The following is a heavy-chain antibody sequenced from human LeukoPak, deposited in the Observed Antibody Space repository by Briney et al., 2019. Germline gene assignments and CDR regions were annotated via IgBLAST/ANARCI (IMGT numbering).Heavy chain of an antibody. CDR3: SVGANLERRRGYFDY. V-gene: IGHV4-34*01. CDR1: GGSFSGYY. Sequence: PSETPSLTCAVYGGSFSGYYWSWIRQPPGKGLEWIGEINHSGSTNYNPSLKSRVPISVDTSKNQFSLKLSSVTAADTAVYYCSVGANLERRRGYFDYWGEGTLVTVSS. J-gene: IGHJ4*02. D-gene: IGHD1-1*01. CDR2: INHSGST.